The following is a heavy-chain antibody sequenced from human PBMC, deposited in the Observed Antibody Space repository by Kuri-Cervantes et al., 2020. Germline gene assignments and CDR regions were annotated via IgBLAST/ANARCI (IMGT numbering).Heavy chain of an antibody. CDR3: ARGDSGSYFRKSRYFQH. V-gene: IGHV4-34*01. Sequence: SETLSLTCTVSGGSIGSYYWSWIRQPPGKGLEWIGEINHSGSTNYNPSLKSRVTISVDTSKNQFSLKLSSVTAADTAVYYCARGDSGSYFRKSRYFQHWGQGTLVTVSS. D-gene: IGHD1-26*01. CDR2: INHSGST. J-gene: IGHJ1*01. CDR1: GGSIGSYY.